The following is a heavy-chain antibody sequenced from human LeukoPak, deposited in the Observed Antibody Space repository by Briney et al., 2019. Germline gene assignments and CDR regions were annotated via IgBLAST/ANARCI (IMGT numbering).Heavy chain of an antibody. Sequence: SETLSLTCTVSGGSFSTYYWTWIRQPPGKGLEWIGYIYYSGSTDYYPSLESRVTISVDTSKNQFSLKLSSVTAADTAVYYCARVVISVGGVIAKGFDSWGQGTLVTISS. CDR3: ARVVISVGGVIAKGFDS. CDR1: GGSFSTYY. D-gene: IGHD3-16*02. V-gene: IGHV4-59*01. J-gene: IGHJ4*02. CDR2: IYYSGST.